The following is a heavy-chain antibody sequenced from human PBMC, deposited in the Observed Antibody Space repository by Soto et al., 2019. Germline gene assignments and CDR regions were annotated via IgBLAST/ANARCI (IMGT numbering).Heavy chain of an antibody. CDR2: IYYSGST. Sequence: QVQLQESGPGLLKPSETLSLTCTVSGDSISSYYWSWIRQPPGKELEWIGYIYYSGSTNYNPSLKSRVTISADTSKKQFSRKLRSVTAADTAVYYCARGAIAAQAFDSWGQGTLVTVSS. CDR3: ARGAIAAQAFDS. D-gene: IGHD6-13*01. CDR1: GDSISSYY. V-gene: IGHV4-59*13. J-gene: IGHJ4*02.